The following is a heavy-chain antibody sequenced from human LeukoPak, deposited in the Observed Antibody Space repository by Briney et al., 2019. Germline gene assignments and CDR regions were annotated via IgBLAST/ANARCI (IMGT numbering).Heavy chain of an antibody. D-gene: IGHD2-15*01. Sequence: SETLSLTCAVYGGSFSGYYWSWIRQPPGKGLEWIGEINRSGSTNYNPSLKSRVTISVDTSKNQFSLKLSSVTAADTAVYYCARGPDCSGGSCYPYWFDPWGQGTLVTVSS. CDR1: GGSFSGYY. CDR3: ARGPDCSGGSCYPYWFDP. V-gene: IGHV4-34*01. J-gene: IGHJ5*02. CDR2: INRSGST.